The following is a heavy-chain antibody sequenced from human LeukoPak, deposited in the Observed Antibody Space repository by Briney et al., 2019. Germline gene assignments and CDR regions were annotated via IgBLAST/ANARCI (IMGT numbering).Heavy chain of an antibody. Sequence: SVKVSCKASGGTFSSHAISWVRQAPGQGLEWMGGIIPIFGTANYAQKFQGRVTITADKSTGTAYMELSSLRSEDTAVYYCARAPWVTTIYYYYGMDVWGKGTTVTVSS. V-gene: IGHV1-69*06. CDR3: ARAPWVTTIYYYYGMDV. J-gene: IGHJ6*04. D-gene: IGHD4-17*01. CDR1: GGTFSSHA. CDR2: IIPIFGTA.